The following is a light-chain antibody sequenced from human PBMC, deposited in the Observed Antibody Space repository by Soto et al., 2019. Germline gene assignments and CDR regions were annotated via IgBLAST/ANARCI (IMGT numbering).Light chain of an antibody. CDR1: QSVRGSY. J-gene: IGKJ4*01. CDR3: QQYGSSPVT. Sequence: EIVLTQSPGTQSLSPGERAILSYRASQSVRGSYLAWYQQKPGQAPRLLLYGASTRVDGIPDRFSGGGSGTDFSLTISRLEPEDFAVYYCQQYGSSPVTFGGGTKVEIK. V-gene: IGKV3-20*01. CDR2: GAS.